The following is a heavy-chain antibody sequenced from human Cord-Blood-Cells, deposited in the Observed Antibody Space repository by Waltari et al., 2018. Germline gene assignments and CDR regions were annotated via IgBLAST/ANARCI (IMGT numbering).Heavy chain of an antibody. CDR2: INPNLGGT. CDR1: GYTFTAYH. D-gene: IGHD4-17*01. V-gene: IGHV1-2*06. Sequence: QVPLVPSGAEVKKSGASLTVSCKASGYTFTAYHMHWVRQAPGQGLEWMGRINPNLGGTNYAQKFQGRVTMTRDTSISTAYMELSRLRSDDTAVYYCARYGDYGYFDLWGRGTLVTVSS. J-gene: IGHJ2*01. CDR3: ARYGDYGYFDL.